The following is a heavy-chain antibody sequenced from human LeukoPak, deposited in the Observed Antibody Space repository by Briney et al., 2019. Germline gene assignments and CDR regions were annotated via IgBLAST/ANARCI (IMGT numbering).Heavy chain of an antibody. CDR1: GGTFSSDA. J-gene: IGHJ4*02. D-gene: IGHD2-21*01. CDR2: IIPIFGTA. CDR3: ARHLNPISYFDY. Sequence: SVKVSCKASGGTFSSDAISWVRQAPGQGLEWMGGIIPIFGTANYAQKFQGRVTITADESTSTAYMELSSLRSEDTAVYYCARHLNPISYFDYWGQGTLVTVSS. V-gene: IGHV1-69*13.